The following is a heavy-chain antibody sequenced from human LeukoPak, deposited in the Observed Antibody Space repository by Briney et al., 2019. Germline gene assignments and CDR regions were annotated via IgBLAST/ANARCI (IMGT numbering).Heavy chain of an antibody. CDR2: IIPIFGTA. Sequence: ASVKVSCKASGGTFSSYAISWVRQAPGQGLEWMGGIIPIFGTANYAQKFQGRVTITTDESTSTAYIELSSLRSEDTAVYYCARDRDGSSYNWFDPWGQGTLVTVSS. CDR1: GGTFSSYA. V-gene: IGHV1-69*05. D-gene: IGHD1-26*01. CDR3: ARDRDGSSYNWFDP. J-gene: IGHJ5*02.